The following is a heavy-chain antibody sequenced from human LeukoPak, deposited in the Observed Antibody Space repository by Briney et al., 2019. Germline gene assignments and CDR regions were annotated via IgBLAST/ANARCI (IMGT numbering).Heavy chain of an antibody. V-gene: IGHV2-70*01. Sequence: SGPTLVNPTQTLTLTCSFSGFSLTTSGMCVSWIRQPPGKALEWLALIDWDDVKYYSTSLKTRLTISKDTAKNQVVLTMTNMDPVDTATYYCARILPSLHRNILSDSWGQGTLVTVSS. CDR2: IDWDDVK. D-gene: IGHD2/OR15-2a*01. J-gene: IGHJ4*02. CDR1: GFSLTTSGMC. CDR3: ARILPSLHRNILSDS.